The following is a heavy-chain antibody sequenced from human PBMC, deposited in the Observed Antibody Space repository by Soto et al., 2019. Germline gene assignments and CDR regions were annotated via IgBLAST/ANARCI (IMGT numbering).Heavy chain of an antibody. CDR3: ARGDSTDCSNGVCSFFYNHDMDV. J-gene: IGHJ6*02. D-gene: IGHD2-8*01. CDR2: INPKSGGT. V-gene: IGHV1-2*04. CDR1: GYSFTDYH. Sequence: GASVKVSCKASGYSFTDYHIHWVRQAPGQGLEWLGRINPKSGGTSTAQKFQGWVTMTTDTSISTASMELTRLTSGGTAIYYCARGDSTDCSNGVCSFFYNHDMDVWGQGTTVTVSS.